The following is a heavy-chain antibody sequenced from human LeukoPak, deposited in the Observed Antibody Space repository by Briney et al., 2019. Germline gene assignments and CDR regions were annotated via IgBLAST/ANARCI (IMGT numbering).Heavy chain of an antibody. D-gene: IGHD6-19*01. CDR1: RHTFTSYG. CDR3: ASAQEIAVAGSYFDY. V-gene: IGHV1-18*01. J-gene: IGHJ4*02. CDR2: ISVYNGNT. Sequence: GASVKVSRKSSRHTFTSYGINWVRQAPGQGLEWMGWISVYNGNTYYAQKFQGRITTTTDTSTSIAYMDLRSLRSDDTAVYYCASAQEIAVAGSYFDYWGQGTLVTVSS.